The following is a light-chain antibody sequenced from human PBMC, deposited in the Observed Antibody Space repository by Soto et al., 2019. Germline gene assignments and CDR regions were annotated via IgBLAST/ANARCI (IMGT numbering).Light chain of an antibody. CDR2: DVS. V-gene: IGLV2-14*03. J-gene: IGLJ1*01. CDR3: SSYTSSGTIEV. CDR1: SSDVGGYNY. Sequence: QSALTQPASVSGSPGQSITISCTGTSSDVGGYNYVSWYQQHPGKAPKLMIFDVSNRPSGVSNRFSGSKSGDTASLTISGLQAEDEADYYCSSYTSSGTIEVFGNGTKVT.